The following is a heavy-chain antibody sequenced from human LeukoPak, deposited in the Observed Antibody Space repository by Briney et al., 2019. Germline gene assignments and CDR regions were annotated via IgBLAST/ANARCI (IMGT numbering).Heavy chain of an antibody. CDR3: ARGRVDTAMVKGFDY. CDR1: GGTFSSYA. J-gene: IGHJ4*02. V-gene: IGHV1-69*13. Sequence: SVKVSCKASGGTFSSYAISWVRQAPGQGLEWMGGIIPIFGTANYAHKFQGRVTITADESTSTAYMELSSLRSEDTAVYYCARGRVDTAMVKGFDYWGQGTLVTVSS. CDR2: IIPIFGTA. D-gene: IGHD5-18*01.